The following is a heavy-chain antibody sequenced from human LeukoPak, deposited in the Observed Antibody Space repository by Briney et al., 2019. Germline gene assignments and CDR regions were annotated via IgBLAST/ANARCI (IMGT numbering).Heavy chain of an antibody. D-gene: IGHD6-6*01. CDR2: ISSSGSTI. Sequence: GGSLRLSCAASGFTFGSCEMNWVRQAPGKGLEWVSYISSSGSTIYYADSVKGRFTISRDNAKNSLYLQMNSLRAEDTAVYYCARSIAAPSYYYGMDVWGQGTTVTVSS. J-gene: IGHJ6*02. V-gene: IGHV3-48*03. CDR3: ARSIAAPSYYYGMDV. CDR1: GFTFGSCE.